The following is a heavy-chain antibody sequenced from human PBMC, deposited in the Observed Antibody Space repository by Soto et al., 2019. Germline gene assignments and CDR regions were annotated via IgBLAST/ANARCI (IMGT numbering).Heavy chain of an antibody. J-gene: IGHJ4*02. CDR2: IYSGGST. D-gene: IGHD3-10*02. Sequence: GGSLRLSCAAFGFTVSSNYMSWVRQAPGKGLEWVSVIYSGGSTYYADSVKGRFTISRDNSKNTLYLQMNSLRAEDTAVYYCEKDLEGLMFPDYWGPGTLVTVSS. V-gene: IGHV3-53*01. CDR1: GFTVSSNY. CDR3: EKDLEGLMFPDY.